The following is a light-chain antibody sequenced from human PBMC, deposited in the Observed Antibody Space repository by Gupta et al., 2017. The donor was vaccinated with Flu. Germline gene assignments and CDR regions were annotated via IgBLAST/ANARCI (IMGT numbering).Light chain of an antibody. J-gene: IGKJ4*01. Sequence: DSHMTQSPSSVSASVGDRVSVTCRASQTIYSEVAWYQHKAGKAPKLLIHPATTLQNGVPSRFSGSGYGTDFTLTITSLQPEDFATYYCQQAYSFPLTFGGGTKVEIK. V-gene: IGKV1-12*01. CDR1: QTIYSE. CDR3: QQAYSFPLT. CDR2: PAT.